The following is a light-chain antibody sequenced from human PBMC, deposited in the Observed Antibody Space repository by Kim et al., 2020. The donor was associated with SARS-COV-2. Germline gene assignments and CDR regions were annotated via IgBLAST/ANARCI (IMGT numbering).Light chain of an antibody. V-gene: IGKV3-11*01. Sequence: SPGESATLSCRASQSVSSYLAWYQQKPGQAPRLLIYDASNRATGIPARFSGSGSGTDFTLTISSLEPEDFAVYYCQQRSNWPPMYTFGQGTKLEIK. CDR2: DAS. J-gene: IGKJ2*01. CDR1: QSVSSY. CDR3: QQRSNWPPMYT.